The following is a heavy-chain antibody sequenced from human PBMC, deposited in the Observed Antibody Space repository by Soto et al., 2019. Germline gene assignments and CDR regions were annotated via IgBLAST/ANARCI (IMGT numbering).Heavy chain of an antibody. CDR3: ARFNSGSYYEAFDI. Sequence: SETLSLTCAVSGGSISSGGYSWSWIRQPPGKGLEWIGYIYHSGSTYYNPSLKSRVTISVDRSKNQFSLKLSSVTAADTAVYYCARFNSGSYYEAFDIWGQGTMVTVSS. V-gene: IGHV4-30-2*01. CDR2: IYHSGST. J-gene: IGHJ3*02. D-gene: IGHD1-26*01. CDR1: GGSISSGGYS.